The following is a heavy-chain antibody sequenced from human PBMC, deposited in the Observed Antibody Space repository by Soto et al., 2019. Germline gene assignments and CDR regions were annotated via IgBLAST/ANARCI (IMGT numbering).Heavy chain of an antibody. CDR3: ASWGYSGYDFGFDC. V-gene: IGHV1-3*01. CDR2: INAGNGNT. J-gene: IGHJ4*02. CDR1: GYSFTSFA. D-gene: IGHD5-12*01. Sequence: ASVKVSCKASGYSFTSFALHWVRQAPGQRLEWMGWINAGNGNTKYSQRFQGRVTITRDTSASTAYMELSSLTSVDTAVYYCASWGYSGYDFGFDCRGQGTLVTVSS.